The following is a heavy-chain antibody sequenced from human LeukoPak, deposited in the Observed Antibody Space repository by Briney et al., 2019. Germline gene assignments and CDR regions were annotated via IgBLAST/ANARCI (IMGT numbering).Heavy chain of an antibody. D-gene: IGHD2-15*01. CDR1: GFTFSSYE. Sequence: GGSLRLSCAASGFTFSSYEMNWVRQAPGKGLEWVSYISSSSSTIYYADSVKGRFTISRDNAKNSLYLQMNSLRAEDTAVYYCARDGYCSGGSCYPPYYYYYMDVWGKGTTVTVSS. V-gene: IGHV3-48*01. J-gene: IGHJ6*03. CDR2: ISSSSSTI. CDR3: ARDGYCSGGSCYPPYYYYYMDV.